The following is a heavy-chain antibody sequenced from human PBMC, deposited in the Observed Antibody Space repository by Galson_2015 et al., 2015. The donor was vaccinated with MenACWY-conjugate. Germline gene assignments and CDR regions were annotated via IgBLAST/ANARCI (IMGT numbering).Heavy chain of an antibody. CDR3: ASGGTHTRRFLQWIDP. CDR1: GGSISTYY. Sequence: SETLSLTCTVSGGSISTYYWSWIRQPPGKALEWIGYMYYSETPRYNPSLKSRVTISVDTSRDQFSLKLSSVTAADTAVYYCASGGTHTRRFLQWIDPWGQGSLVTVSS. V-gene: IGHV4-59*01. D-gene: IGHD1-26*01. J-gene: IGHJ5*02. CDR2: MYYSETP.